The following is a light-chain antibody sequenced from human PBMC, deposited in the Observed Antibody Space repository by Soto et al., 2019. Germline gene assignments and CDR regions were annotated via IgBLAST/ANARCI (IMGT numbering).Light chain of an antibody. CDR3: SSYTSSSTPV. CDR1: SSDVGGYNY. J-gene: IGLJ1*01. Sequence: QSVLTQPASVSGSPGQSITISCTGTSSDVGGYNYVSWYQQHPGKAPKLMIYDVSSRPSGVSNRFSGSKSGNTASLTISGLQAEDEVDYYCSSYTSSSTPVFGTGTKVTVL. CDR2: DVS. V-gene: IGLV2-14*01.